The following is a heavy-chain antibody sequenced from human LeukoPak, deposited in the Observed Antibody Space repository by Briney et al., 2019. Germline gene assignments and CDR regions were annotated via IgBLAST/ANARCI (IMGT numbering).Heavy chain of an antibody. CDR1: GYTFTSYA. Sequence: ASVKVSCKASGYTFTSYAMNWVRQAPGQGLEWMGWINTNTGNPTYAQGFTGRFVFSLDTSVSTAYLQISSLKAEDTAVYYCARKGGSGWYQAVDIWGQGTMVTVSS. D-gene: IGHD6-19*01. V-gene: IGHV7-4-1*02. CDR3: ARKGGSGWYQAVDI. J-gene: IGHJ3*02. CDR2: INTNTGNP.